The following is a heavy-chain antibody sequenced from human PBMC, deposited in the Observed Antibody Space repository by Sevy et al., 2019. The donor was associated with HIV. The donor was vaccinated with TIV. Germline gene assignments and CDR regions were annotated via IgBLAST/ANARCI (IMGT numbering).Heavy chain of an antibody. CDR3: AKDIPGYSGFDH. CDR2: ISWDAKKT. D-gene: IGHD3-10*01. J-gene: IGHJ4*02. V-gene: IGHV3-43*01. Sequence: GGSLRLSCAASGFTFDDYTMHWVRQVPGKGLEWVSLISWDAKKTDYADSVESRFTVSRDNRKNSLYLQMNSLRSEDTALYFCAKDIPGYSGFDHWGQGTLVTVSS. CDR1: GFTFDDYT.